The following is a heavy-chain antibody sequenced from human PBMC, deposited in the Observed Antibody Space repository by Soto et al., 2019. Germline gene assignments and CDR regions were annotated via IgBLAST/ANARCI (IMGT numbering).Heavy chain of an antibody. CDR3: ARLHYGDYFDY. Sequence: PSENLSLTCTFSGGSISSSSYYWGWIRPPPGKGLEWIGSIDYSGSTYNNKSLKSRVTKSVDTSKYQFSLKLCSVTAADTALYYCARLHYGDYFDYWGQGTLVTVSS. D-gene: IGHD4-17*01. J-gene: IGHJ4*02. V-gene: IGHV4-39*01. CDR2: IDYSGST. CDR1: GGSISSSSYY.